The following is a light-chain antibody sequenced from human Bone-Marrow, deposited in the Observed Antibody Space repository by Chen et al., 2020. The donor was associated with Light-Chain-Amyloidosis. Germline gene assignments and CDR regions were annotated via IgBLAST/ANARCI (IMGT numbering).Light chain of an antibody. CDR3: KAYTSTHTLV. Sequence: QSALTQPASVSGSPGQSITISCTGTSSDVGGDNHVSWYQPHPDKAPYLMIYEFTNRPSWVPDLLSGSKSVDTASLTVSVLQTVEEADYYCKAYTSTHTLVVGSGSRVTVL. CDR2: EFT. CDR1: SSDVGGDNH. J-gene: IGLJ6*01. V-gene: IGLV2-14*01.